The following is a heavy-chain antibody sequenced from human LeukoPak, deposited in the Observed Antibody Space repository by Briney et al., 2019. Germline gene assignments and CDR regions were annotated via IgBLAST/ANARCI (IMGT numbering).Heavy chain of an antibody. V-gene: IGHV3-21*01. CDR2: ISFGGGHI. D-gene: IGHD2/OR15-2a*01. Sequence: AGGSLRLSCVASRFTFSSYSMTWVRRAPGTGLEWVSSISFGGGHIFYTDSVKGRFTIFRDDPKNSLYLEMNSLRAEDTAVYFCARIVLTPPYGMDVWGQGTTVTVSS. CDR1: RFTFSSYS. J-gene: IGHJ6*02. CDR3: ARIVLTPPYGMDV.